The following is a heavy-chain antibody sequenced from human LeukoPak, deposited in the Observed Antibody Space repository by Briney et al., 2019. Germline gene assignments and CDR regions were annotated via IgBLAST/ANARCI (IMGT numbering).Heavy chain of an antibody. V-gene: IGHV5-51*01. CDR3: VRLGTTVDY. J-gene: IGHJ4*02. Sequence: GESLKISCEGSGYDFTSYWIGWVRQMPGKGLEWMGIIYPGDSDTRYSPSFQGQVTISADESITTAYLQWSSLKASDIAMYYCVRLGTTVDYWGQGTLVTVSS. CDR1: GYDFTSYW. CDR2: IYPGDSDT. D-gene: IGHD4-17*01.